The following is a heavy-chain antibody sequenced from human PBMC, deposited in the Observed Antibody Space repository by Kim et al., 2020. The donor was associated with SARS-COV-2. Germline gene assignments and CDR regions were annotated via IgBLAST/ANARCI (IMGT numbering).Heavy chain of an antibody. J-gene: IGHJ5*02. Sequence: KYYVDSVKGRFTISRDNAKNSLYLQMNSLRAEDTAVYYCARGRTPSAGTPWGQGTLVTVSS. V-gene: IGHV3-7*04. CDR2: K. CDR3: ARGRTPSAGTP. D-gene: IGHD1-1*01.